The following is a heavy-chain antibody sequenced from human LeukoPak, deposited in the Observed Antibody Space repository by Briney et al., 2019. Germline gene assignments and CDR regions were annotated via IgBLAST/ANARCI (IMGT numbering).Heavy chain of an antibody. CDR3: AKDGGMVRGVIYQFDY. D-gene: IGHD3-10*01. CDR1: GFTFSSYG. J-gene: IGHJ4*02. Sequence: PGGSLRLSCAASGFTFSSYGMHWVRQAPGKGLEWMAVISYDGSNKYCADSVKGRFTISRDNSKNTLYLQMNNLRVEDTAVYYCAKDGGMVRGVIYQFDYWGQGTPVSVSS. V-gene: IGHV3-30*18. CDR2: ISYDGSNK.